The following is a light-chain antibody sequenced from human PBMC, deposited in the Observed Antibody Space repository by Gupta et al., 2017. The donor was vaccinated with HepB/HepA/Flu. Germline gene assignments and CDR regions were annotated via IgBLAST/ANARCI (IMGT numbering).Light chain of an antibody. CDR3: QQRSNCPLT. J-gene: IGKJ4*01. CDR2: DAS. CDR1: QGVSSQ. V-gene: IGKV3-11*01. Sequence: EIVLTQSPATLSLSPGERATLSCRASQGVSSQLGWYQQKPGQAPRLLIYDASNRANGIPDRFSGSGCGTEFTLTISSLEPEDFAVYYCQQRSNCPLTFGGGTKVEI.